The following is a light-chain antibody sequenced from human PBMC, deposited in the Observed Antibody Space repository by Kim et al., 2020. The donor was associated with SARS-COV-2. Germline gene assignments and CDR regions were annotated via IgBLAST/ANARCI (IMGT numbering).Light chain of an antibody. CDR1: KLGDKY. CDR3: QAWDSSTGV. Sequence: SGSPGQTASITCSGDKLGDKYACWYQQKPGQSPGLVIYQDSKRPSGIPERFSGSNSGNTATLTISGTQAMDEADYYCQAWDSSTGVFGGGTQLTVL. CDR2: QDS. V-gene: IGLV3-1*01. J-gene: IGLJ3*02.